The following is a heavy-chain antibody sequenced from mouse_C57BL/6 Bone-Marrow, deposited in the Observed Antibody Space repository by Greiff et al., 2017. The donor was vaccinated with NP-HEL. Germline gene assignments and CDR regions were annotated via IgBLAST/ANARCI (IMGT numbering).Heavy chain of an antibody. CDR3: ARVPYEDYFDY. D-gene: IGHD1-1*01. V-gene: IGHV5-16*01. CDR2: INSDGSST. J-gene: IGHJ2*01. Sequence: EVQRVESEGGLVQPGSSMKLSCTASGFTFSDYYMAWVRQVPEKGLEWVANINSDGSSTYYLDSLKSRFILSRDNAKNILYLQRSSLKSEDTATYYCARVPYEDYFDYWGQGTTLTGSS. CDR1: GFTFSDYY.